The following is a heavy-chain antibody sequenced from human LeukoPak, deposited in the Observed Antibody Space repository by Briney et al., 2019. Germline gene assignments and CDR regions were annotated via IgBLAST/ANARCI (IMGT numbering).Heavy chain of an antibody. Sequence: GESLKISCKGSGYSFTSYWIGWVRQMHGKGLELMGIIYPRDSDTRYSPSFQGQVTISADKSITTTYLQWSGLKASDTAMYYCARLNDFWSGYLKYYFDYWGQGTLVTVSS. CDR1: GYSFTSYW. J-gene: IGHJ4*02. D-gene: IGHD3-3*01. V-gene: IGHV5-51*01. CDR2: IYPRDSDT. CDR3: ARLNDFWSGYLKYYFDY.